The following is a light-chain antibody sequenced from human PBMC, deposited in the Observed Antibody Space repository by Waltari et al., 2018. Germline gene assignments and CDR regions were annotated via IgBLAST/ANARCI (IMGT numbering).Light chain of an antibody. J-gene: IGKJ3*01. Sequence: DIVMTQSPDSLAVSLGERATINSKSSQRLLTSCNNKYYLAWYQKKPRQPPKLLIYWATTRESGVPDRFSGSGSGTDFTLTISSLQAEDVAVYYCQQCYATPFTFGPGTKVDIK. V-gene: IGKV4-1*01. CDR2: WAT. CDR1: QRLLTSCNNKYY. CDR3: QQCYATPFT.